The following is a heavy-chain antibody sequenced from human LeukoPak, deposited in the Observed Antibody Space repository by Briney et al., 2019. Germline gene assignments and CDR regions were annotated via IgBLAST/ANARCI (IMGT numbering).Heavy chain of an antibody. CDR3: ARGGSGYDSFYYYGRDV. Sequence: SETLSLTCTVSGGSISSYYWSWIRQPPGKGLEWIGYIYDSGSTNYNPSLKSRVTISVDTSKNQFSLKLSSVTAAGTAVYYCARGGSGYDSFYYYGRDVWGQGTTVTVSS. V-gene: IGHV4-59*01. CDR1: GGSISSYY. CDR2: IYDSGST. D-gene: IGHD5-12*01. J-gene: IGHJ6*02.